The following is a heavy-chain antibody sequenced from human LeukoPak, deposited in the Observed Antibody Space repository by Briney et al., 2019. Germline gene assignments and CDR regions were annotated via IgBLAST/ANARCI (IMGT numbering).Heavy chain of an antibody. D-gene: IGHD5-12*01. V-gene: IGHV4-4*07. J-gene: IGHJ6*03. Sequence: SETLSLTCTVSGDSISSYHWSWIRQPAGKGLEWIGRIYPSGSTNYNPSLKSRVTMSVDTSKNQFSLKLSSVTAADTAVYYCARGRGGYDFHYYYMDVWGKGTTVTVSS. CDR3: ARGRGGYDFHYYYMDV. CDR2: IYPSGST. CDR1: GDSISSYH.